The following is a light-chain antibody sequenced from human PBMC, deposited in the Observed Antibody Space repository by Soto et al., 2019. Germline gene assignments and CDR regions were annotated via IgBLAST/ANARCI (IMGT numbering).Light chain of an antibody. J-gene: IGKJ4*01. CDR2: GAS. CDR1: QSVTSN. Sequence: EIVLTQSPGTLSLSPGEGATLSCRASQSVTSNLAWYQHKPGQAPRLLIYGASSRATGIPDRFSGSGSGTDFSLTISRLEPEDFALYYCQQYGVSLPTFGGGTKVEIK. CDR3: QQYGVSLPT. V-gene: IGKV3-20*01.